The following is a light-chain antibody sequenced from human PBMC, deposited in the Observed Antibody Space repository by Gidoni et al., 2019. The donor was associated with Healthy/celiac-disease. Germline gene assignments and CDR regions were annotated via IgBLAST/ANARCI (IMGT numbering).Light chain of an antibody. V-gene: IGLV1-44*01. CDR2: SNN. CDR1: SSNIGSNT. Sequence: QSVLTQPPSASGTPGQRVPISCSGSSSNIGSNTVNWYQQLPGTAPKLLIYSNNQRPSGVPDRFSGSKSGTSASLAISGLQSEDEADYYCAAWDDSLNGPVFGGGTKLTVX. CDR3: AAWDDSLNGPV. J-gene: IGLJ2*01.